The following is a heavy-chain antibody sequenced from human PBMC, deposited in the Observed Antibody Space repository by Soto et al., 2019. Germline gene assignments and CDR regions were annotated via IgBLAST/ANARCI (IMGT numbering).Heavy chain of an antibody. J-gene: IGHJ5*02. CDR2: INHSGST. Sequence: PSETLSLTCAVYGGSFSGYYWSWIRQPPGKGLEWIGEINHSGSTNYNPSLKSRVTISVDTSKNQFPLKLSSVTAADTAVYYCARATPVVAASWFDPWGQGTLVTVSS. CDR1: GGSFSGYY. V-gene: IGHV4-34*01. CDR3: ARATPVVAASWFDP. D-gene: IGHD2-15*01.